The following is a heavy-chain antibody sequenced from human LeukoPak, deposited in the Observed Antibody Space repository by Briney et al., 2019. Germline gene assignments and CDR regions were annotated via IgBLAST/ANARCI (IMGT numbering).Heavy chain of an antibody. Sequence: SETLSLTCTVSGGSISSGGSYWSWIRQHPGKGLEWIGYIYYSGATHYNPSLKSRITISADTFKNQFSLKLSSVTAADTAVYYCARQSPGMTTVTTGAFDFWGQGTMVTVSS. CDR1: GGSISSGGSY. CDR2: IYYSGAT. V-gene: IGHV4-31*03. CDR3: ARQSPGMTTVTTGAFDF. J-gene: IGHJ3*01. D-gene: IGHD4-17*01.